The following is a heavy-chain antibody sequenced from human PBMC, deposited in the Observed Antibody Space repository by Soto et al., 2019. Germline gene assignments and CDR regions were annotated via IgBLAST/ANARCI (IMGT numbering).Heavy chain of an antibody. J-gene: IGHJ5*02. D-gene: IGHD3-22*01. Sequence: PGGSLRLSCAASGFTVSSNYMSWVRQAPGKGLEWVSVIYSGGSTYYADSVKGRFTISRDNSKNTLYLQMNSLRAEDTAVYYCALQYYYDSSGYFDPWGQGTLVTVSS. CDR1: GFTVSSNY. CDR3: ALQYYYDSSGYFDP. V-gene: IGHV3-66*01. CDR2: IYSGGST.